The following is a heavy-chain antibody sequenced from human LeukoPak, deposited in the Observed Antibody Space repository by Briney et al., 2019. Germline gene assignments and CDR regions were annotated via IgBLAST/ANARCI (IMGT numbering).Heavy chain of an antibody. J-gene: IGHJ4*02. Sequence: SETLALTCTVSGGSISSYYWSWIRQPAGKGLEWIGRIYTSGSTNYNPSLKSRVTISVDTSKNQFSLKLSSVTAADTAVYYCARGDYYDSSGYYHPNYFDYWGQGTLVTVSS. CDR1: GGSISSYY. V-gene: IGHV4-4*07. D-gene: IGHD3-22*01. CDR3: ARGDYYDSSGYYHPNYFDY. CDR2: IYTSGST.